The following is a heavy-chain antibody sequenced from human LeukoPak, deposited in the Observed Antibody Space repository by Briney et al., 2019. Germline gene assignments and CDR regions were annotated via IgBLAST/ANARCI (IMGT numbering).Heavy chain of an antibody. CDR3: ARGLYYYDSSGYC. CDR1: GGSISSGDYY. Sequence: SQTLSLTCTVSGGSISSGDYYWSWIRQPPGKGLEWIGHIYYSGSTYYNPSLKSRVTISVDTSKNQFSLKLSSVTAADTAVYYCARGLYYYDSSGYCWGQGTLVTVSS. CDR2: IYYSGST. J-gene: IGHJ4*02. D-gene: IGHD3-22*01. V-gene: IGHV4-30-4*01.